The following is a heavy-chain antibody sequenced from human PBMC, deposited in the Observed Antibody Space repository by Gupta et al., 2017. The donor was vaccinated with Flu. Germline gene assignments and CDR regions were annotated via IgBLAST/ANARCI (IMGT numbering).Heavy chain of an antibody. Sequence: VQLLESGGGLVKPGGSLRLTCAASAFPSRCFNISWFGQAPGKGRQWGSLVSSSSEYRYYADAVKGRFTSSRNNAKNSQYLQMNSMRAEDTAVYDCARVGYGSPSEPGPLDYWGHGTLVTVSS. CDR1: AFPSRCFN. CDR3: ARVGYGSPSEPGPLDY. CDR2: VSSSSEYR. J-gene: IGHJ4*03. V-gene: IGHV3-21*02. D-gene: IGHD6-19*01.